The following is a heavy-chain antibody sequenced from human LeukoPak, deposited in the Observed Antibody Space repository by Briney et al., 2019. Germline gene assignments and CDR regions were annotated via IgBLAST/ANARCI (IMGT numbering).Heavy chain of an antibody. D-gene: IGHD4-23*01. V-gene: IGHV1-69*06. J-gene: IGHJ5*02. CDR2: IIPIFGTT. CDR1: GGTFNSYA. Sequence: SVKVSCKASGGTFNSYAISWVRQAPGQGLEWMGGIIPIFGTTNYARKFRGRVTLTADKSTRTAYMELSSLRSEDTAVYYCARALRWPTQGRPYNWFDPWGQGTLVTVSS. CDR3: ARALRWPTQGRPYNWFDP.